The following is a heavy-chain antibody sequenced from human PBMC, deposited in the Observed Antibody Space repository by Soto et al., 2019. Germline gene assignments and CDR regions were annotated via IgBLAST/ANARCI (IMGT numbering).Heavy chain of an antibody. Sequence: PGGSLRLSCAASGFKFSNYAMTWVRLAPGKGLEWVSIITSESDAMRYADSVEGRLTISRDNSRNTLYLQMNSLRVEDTALYYCAKGSSGSRYSSLDVWGQGTQVTVSS. V-gene: IGHV3-23*01. J-gene: IGHJ4*02. CDR3: AKGSSGSRYSSLDV. CDR2: ITSESDAM. CDR1: GFKFSNYA. D-gene: IGHD2-15*01.